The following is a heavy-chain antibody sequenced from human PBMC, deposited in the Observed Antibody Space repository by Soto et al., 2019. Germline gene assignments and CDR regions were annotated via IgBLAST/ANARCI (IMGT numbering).Heavy chain of an antibody. Sequence: GGSLRLSCAASGFTFSSYAMSWVRQAPGKGLEWVSAIRGSGDTTYYADSVKGRFTVSRDNSKNTLYLQMNSLRAEDTAVYYCAKVIPQLVRTGWFDPWGQGTLVTVSS. CDR3: AKVIPQLVRTGWFDP. V-gene: IGHV3-23*01. J-gene: IGHJ5*02. CDR2: IRGSGDTT. CDR1: GFTFSSYA. D-gene: IGHD6-6*01.